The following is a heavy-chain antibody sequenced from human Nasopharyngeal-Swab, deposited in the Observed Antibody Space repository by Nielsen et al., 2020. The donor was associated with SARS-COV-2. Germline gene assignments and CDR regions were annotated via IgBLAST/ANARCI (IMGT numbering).Heavy chain of an antibody. V-gene: IGHV3-11*01. Sequence: GESLKISCAASGFTFSDYYMSWIRQAPGKGLERVSYISSSGSTIYYADSVKGRFTISRDNAKNSLYLQMNSLRAEDTAVYYCARDFLNYYDSSGYYSGAYYYGMDVWGQGTTVTVSS. CDR1: GFTFSDYY. CDR2: ISSSGSTI. CDR3: ARDFLNYYDSSGYYSGAYYYGMDV. J-gene: IGHJ6*02. D-gene: IGHD3-22*01.